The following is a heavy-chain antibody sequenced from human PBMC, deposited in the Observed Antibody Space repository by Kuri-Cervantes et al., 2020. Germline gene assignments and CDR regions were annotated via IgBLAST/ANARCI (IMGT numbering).Heavy chain of an antibody. Sequence: GSLRLSCTVSGGSISSYYWSWIRQPPGKGLEWIGEIYHSGGTNYNPSLKSRVTISVDKSKNQFSLKLSSVTAADTAVYYCARGQIAAAGPIGYWGQGTLVTVSS. J-gene: IGHJ4*02. D-gene: IGHD6-13*01. CDR1: GGSISSYY. CDR3: ARGQIAAAGPIGY. CDR2: IYHSGGT. V-gene: IGHV4-59*12.